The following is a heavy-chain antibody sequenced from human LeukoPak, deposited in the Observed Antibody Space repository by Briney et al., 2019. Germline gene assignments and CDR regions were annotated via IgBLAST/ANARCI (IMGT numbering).Heavy chain of an antibody. Sequence: SETLSLTCTVSGYSISSGYYWAWIRPPPGKGLEWIGIIFHTGSTYHNPSLKSRVTISGDKSKSQLYLKLNSVTAADTAVYYCARDHSSSSEDYWGQGTLVTVSS. D-gene: IGHD6-13*01. CDR2: IFHTGST. CDR3: ARDHSSSSEDY. CDR1: GYSISSGYY. J-gene: IGHJ4*02. V-gene: IGHV4-38-2*02.